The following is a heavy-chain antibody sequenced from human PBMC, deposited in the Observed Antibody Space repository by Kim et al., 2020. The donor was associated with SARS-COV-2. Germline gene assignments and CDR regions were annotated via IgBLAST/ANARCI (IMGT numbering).Heavy chain of an antibody. J-gene: IGHJ4*02. CDR1: GFTVSSDY. CDR3: ARGPWGFGWFSSYFNS. V-gene: IGHV3-66*01. Sequence: GGSLRLSCGGSGFTVSSDYMGWVRQAPTKGLEWVSLIKSDGSTYYARSVSGRFSISRDNSKNTVYLQINDLNAEDTARYYCARGPWGFGWFSSYFNSWGQGTLVTVSS. CDR2: IKSDGST. D-gene: IGHD3-9*01.